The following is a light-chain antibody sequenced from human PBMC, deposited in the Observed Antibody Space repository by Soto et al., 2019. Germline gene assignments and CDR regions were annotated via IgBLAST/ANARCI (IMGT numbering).Light chain of an antibody. CDR2: DAS. J-gene: IGKJ1*01. CDR3: QVRDVWPS. CDR1: QGVGTS. Sequence: IVLTQSPVTLALSPGEGAVLSCRASQGVGTSLAWYQHKPGQAPRLFIYDASKRAPGIPARFSGSGSGTDFTLTISSLEPEDIAVYYCQVRDVWPSFGQGTKVDIK. V-gene: IGKV3-11*01.